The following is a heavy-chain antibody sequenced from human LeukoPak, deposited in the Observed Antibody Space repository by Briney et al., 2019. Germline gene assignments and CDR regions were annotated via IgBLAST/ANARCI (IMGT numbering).Heavy chain of an antibody. CDR2: IKRKTDGETT. CDR1: GFTFSNAW. V-gene: IGHV3-15*01. D-gene: IGHD1-26*01. J-gene: IGHJ4*02. CDR3: TTLASGNYGLDY. Sequence: GGSLRLSCAASGFTFSNAWMTWVRQAPGKGLEWVGRIKRKTDGETTDYAAPVKGRFTISRDDSKNTLYLQMNSLKTEDTAVYYCTTLASGNYGLDYWGQGTLVTVSS.